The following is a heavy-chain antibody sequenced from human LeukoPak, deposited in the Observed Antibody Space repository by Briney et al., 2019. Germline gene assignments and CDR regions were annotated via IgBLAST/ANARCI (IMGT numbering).Heavy chain of an antibody. J-gene: IGHJ4*02. CDR1: GYTFTGYY. Sequence: VASVKVSCKASGYTFTGYYMHWVRQAPGQGLEWMGWINPNSGGTNYAQKFQGSVTMPRETSISTAYMELSRLGSDDMAVYYCAFYSYGPKTFDYWGQGTLVTVSS. CDR2: INPNSGGT. D-gene: IGHD5-18*01. V-gene: IGHV1-2*02. CDR3: AFYSYGPKTFDY.